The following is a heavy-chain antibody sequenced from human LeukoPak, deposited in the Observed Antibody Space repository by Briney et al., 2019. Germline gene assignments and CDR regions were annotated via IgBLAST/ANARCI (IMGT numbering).Heavy chain of an antibody. J-gene: IGHJ1*01. V-gene: IGHV3-33*01. CDR2: IWHDGSNQ. Sequence: GGSLRLSCAASGFTFSSFGMHWVRQVPGKGLEWVAVIWHDGSNQYYADSVKGRFTISRDNSKNTLYLQMNSLRVEDTAVYYCATGDYYDSSGYYFDFQHWGQGTLVTVSP. CDR1: GFTFSSFG. CDR3: ATGDYYDSSGYYFDFQH. D-gene: IGHD3-22*01.